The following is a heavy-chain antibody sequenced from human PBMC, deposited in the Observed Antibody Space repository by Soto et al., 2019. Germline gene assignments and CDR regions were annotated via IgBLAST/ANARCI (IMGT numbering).Heavy chain of an antibody. J-gene: IGHJ6*02. CDR1: GFTFRSYG. V-gene: IGHV3-30*18. D-gene: IGHD6-19*01. CDR3: VKDGSSGWPYYYDMDV. CDR2: ISYDGSNK. Sequence: GGSLRLSCAASGFTFRSYGMHWVRQAPGKGLECVAVISYDGSNKYYADSVKGRFTISRDNSKNTLYLQMSSLRAEDTAVYYCVKDGSSGWPYYYDMDVWGQGTTVTVSS.